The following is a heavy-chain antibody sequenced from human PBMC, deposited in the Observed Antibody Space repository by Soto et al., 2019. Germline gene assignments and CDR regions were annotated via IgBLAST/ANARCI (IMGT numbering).Heavy chain of an antibody. CDR1: GSTFSSYG. J-gene: IGHJ4*02. Sequence: PGASLRLSCAASGSTFSSYGMHWVRQAPGKGLEWVAVISYDGSNKYYADSVKGRFTISRDNSKNTLYLQMNSLRAEDTAVYYCAKSRTAAGTLQGWGQGTLVTVSS. V-gene: IGHV3-30*18. D-gene: IGHD6-13*01. CDR2: ISYDGSNK. CDR3: AKSRTAAGTLQG.